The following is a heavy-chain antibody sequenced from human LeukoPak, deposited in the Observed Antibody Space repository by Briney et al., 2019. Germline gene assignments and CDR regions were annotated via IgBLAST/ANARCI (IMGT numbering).Heavy chain of an antibody. CDR2: INHSGST. CDR1: GGSFSGYY. Sequence: PSETLSLTCAVYGGSFSGYYWSWIRQPPGKGLEWIGEINHSGSTNYNPSLKSRVTISVDTSKNQFSLKLSSVTAADTAVYYCARGAVAGFYYYYGMDVWGQGTTVTVSS. CDR3: ARGAVAGFYYYYGMDV. J-gene: IGHJ6*02. V-gene: IGHV4-34*01. D-gene: IGHD6-19*01.